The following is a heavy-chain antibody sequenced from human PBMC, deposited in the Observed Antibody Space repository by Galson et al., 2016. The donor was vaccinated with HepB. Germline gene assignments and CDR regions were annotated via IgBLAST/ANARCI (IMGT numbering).Heavy chain of an antibody. Sequence: SLRLSCAASGFTFSSYGIHWVRQAPGKGLEWVAVISYDGNNKYYADSVKGRFTISRDNSKNTLYLQMSSLRAEDTAVYYCAKDSRSPYTENYFDYWGQGTLVTVSS. CDR3: AKDSRSPYTENYFDY. CDR2: ISYDGNNK. J-gene: IGHJ4*02. CDR1: GFTFSSYG. D-gene: IGHD1-26*01. V-gene: IGHV3-30*18.